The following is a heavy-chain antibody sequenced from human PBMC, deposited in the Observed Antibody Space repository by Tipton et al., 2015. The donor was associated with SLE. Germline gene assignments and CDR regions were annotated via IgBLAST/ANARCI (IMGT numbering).Heavy chain of an antibody. J-gene: IGHJ5*02. CDR2: IYYSGST. CDR3: ARVRGSGMGWFDP. V-gene: IGHV4-39*07. D-gene: IGHD1-26*01. Sequence: TLSLTCTVSGGSISSSSYYWGWIRQPPGKGLEWIGSIYYSGSTYYNPSLKSRVTISVDTSKNQFSLKLSSVTAADTAVYYCARVRGSGMGWFDPWGQGTLVTVSS. CDR1: GGSISSSSYY.